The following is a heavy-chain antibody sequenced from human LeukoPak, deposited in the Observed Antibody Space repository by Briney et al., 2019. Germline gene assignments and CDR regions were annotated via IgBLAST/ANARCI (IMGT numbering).Heavy chain of an antibody. CDR3: ARGLRVRGANYYYYYYMDV. CDR1: GYTFTGYY. Sequence: GASVKVSCKASGYTFTGYYMHWVRQAPGQGLEWMGWINPNSGGTNYAQKFQGRVTMTRDTSISTAYMELSSLRSEDTAVYYCARGLRVRGANYYYYYYMDVWGKGTTVTVSS. CDR2: INPNSGGT. D-gene: IGHD3-10*01. V-gene: IGHV1-2*02. J-gene: IGHJ6*03.